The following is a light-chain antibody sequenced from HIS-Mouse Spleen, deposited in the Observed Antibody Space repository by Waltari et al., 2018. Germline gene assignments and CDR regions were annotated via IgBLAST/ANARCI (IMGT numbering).Light chain of an antibody. CDR2: AAS. Sequence: IQMTQSPSSVSASVGDSVTIPCRASQGISSYLAWYQQKPGKAPKLLIYAASTLQSGVPSRFSGSGSWTDFTLTISCLQSEDFATYYCQQYYSYLPITFGQGTRLEIK. CDR1: QGISSY. CDR3: QQYYSYLPIT. J-gene: IGKJ5*01. V-gene: IGKV1-8*01.